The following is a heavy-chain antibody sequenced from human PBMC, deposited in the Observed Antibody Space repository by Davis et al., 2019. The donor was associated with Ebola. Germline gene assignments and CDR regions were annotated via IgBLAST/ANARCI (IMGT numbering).Heavy chain of an antibody. CDR1: GGSISSYY. J-gene: IGHJ6*02. V-gene: IGHV4-59*01. Sequence: SETLSLTCTVSGGSISSYYWSWIRQPPGKGLEWIGYIYYSGSTNYNPSLKSRVTISVDTSKNQFSLKLSSVTAADTAVYYCARGKGYTSFGPNQYSYYYGMDVWGQGTTVTVSS. D-gene: IGHD5-24*01. CDR2: IYYSGST. CDR3: ARGKGYTSFGPNQYSYYYGMDV.